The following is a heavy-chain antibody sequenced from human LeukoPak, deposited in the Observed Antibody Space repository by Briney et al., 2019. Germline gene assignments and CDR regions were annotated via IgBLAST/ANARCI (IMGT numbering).Heavy chain of an antibody. J-gene: IGHJ4*02. CDR1: GFTFSSYA. V-gene: IGHV3-23*01. Sequence: GGSLRLSCAASGFTFSSYAMNWVRQAPGKGLEWVSAISGSGDRRNYADSVKGRFTISRDISKNTLYLQMNSLRAEDTAVYYCAKGPKQLLVGSRGYYFDSWGQGTLVTVSS. D-gene: IGHD6-13*01. CDR2: ISGSGDRR. CDR3: AKGPKQLLVGSRGYYFDS.